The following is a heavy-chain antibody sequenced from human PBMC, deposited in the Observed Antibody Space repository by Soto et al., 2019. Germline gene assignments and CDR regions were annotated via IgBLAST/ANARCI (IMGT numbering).Heavy chain of an antibody. J-gene: IGHJ6*02. V-gene: IGHV3-74*01. CDR2: ISSYGSDT. D-gene: IGHD3-16*01. Sequence: EVQLVESGGGLVLPGGSLRLSCAASGFTFSRYWMHWVRQAPGKGLVWVSRISSYGSDTHYADSVKGRFTISRDNAKNTLYLQMNSLRADDTDVYYCASHYAYAEGYYWYGIDVWGQGTTVTVSS. CDR1: GFTFSRYW. CDR3: ASHYAYAEGYYWYGIDV.